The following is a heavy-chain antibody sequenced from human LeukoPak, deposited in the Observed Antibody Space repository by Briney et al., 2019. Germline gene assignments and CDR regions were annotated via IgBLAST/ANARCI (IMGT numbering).Heavy chain of an antibody. CDR3: AKAHCSPTSCSRVDY. Sequence: GGPLSLSCAPWGFNFSTWAMGWVRPAPGKGVGWVSAISGGGGSTFYADSVKGRFTISRDNYKNTVSLQMSGLRAEDTALYYCAKAHCSPTSCSRVDYWGQGTLVTVSS. CDR2: ISGGGGST. V-gene: IGHV3-23*01. CDR1: GFNFSTWA. D-gene: IGHD2-2*01. J-gene: IGHJ4*02.